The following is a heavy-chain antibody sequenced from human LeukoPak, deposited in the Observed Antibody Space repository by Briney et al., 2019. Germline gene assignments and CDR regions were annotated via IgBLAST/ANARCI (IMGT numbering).Heavy chain of an antibody. D-gene: IGHD3-10*01. CDR1: GNSISSGDNY. V-gene: IGHV4-61*08. CDR3: ARGGYYGSGNDFRFDP. CDR2: IYYSGST. Sequence: PSQTLSLTCTVSGNSISSGDNYWSWIRQPPGKGLEWIGYIYYSGSTNYKPSLKSRVTMSVDTSKGQFSLKLRSVTAADTAVYYCARGGYYGSGNDFRFDPWGQGTLVTVSS. J-gene: IGHJ5*02.